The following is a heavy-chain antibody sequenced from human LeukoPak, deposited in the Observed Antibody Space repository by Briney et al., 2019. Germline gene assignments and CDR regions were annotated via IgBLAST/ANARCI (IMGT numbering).Heavy chain of an antibody. J-gene: IGHJ4*02. CDR3: TRDVWGDRDNYFDC. D-gene: IGHD2-8*01. CDR2: ISGSGGST. V-gene: IGHV3-23*01. Sequence: GGSLRLSCAASGFTFSNNVMSWVRQAPGKGLEWVSAISGSGGSTYYADSVKGRFTISRDNAKNTLYLEMNNLRAEDTAVYYCTRDVWGDRDNYFDCWGQGTLVTVSS. CDR1: GFTFSNNV.